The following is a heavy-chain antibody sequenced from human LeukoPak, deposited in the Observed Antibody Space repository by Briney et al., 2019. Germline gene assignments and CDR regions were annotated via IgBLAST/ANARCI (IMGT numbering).Heavy chain of an antibody. Sequence: PGRSLRLSCAASGFTFSSYAMHWVRQAPGKGLEWVAVISYDGSNKYYADSVKGRFTISRDNSKNTLYLQMNSLRAEDTAVYYCAKALNSYYYDSSGYVLDYWGRGTLVTVSS. CDR3: AKALNSYYYDSSGYVLDY. J-gene: IGHJ4*02. D-gene: IGHD3-22*01. V-gene: IGHV3-30*04. CDR2: ISYDGSNK. CDR1: GFTFSSYA.